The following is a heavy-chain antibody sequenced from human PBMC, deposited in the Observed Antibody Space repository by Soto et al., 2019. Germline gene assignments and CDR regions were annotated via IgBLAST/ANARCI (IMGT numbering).Heavy chain of an antibody. CDR1: GFTSSSYA. Sequence: GGSLRLSCSASGFTSSSYAMHWVRQAPGKGLEYVSAISSNGGSTYYADSVKGRFTISRDNSKNTLYLQMSSLRAEDTAVYYCVKDGGGAMSYYFDYWGQGTLVTVSS. CDR3: VKDGGGAMSYYFDY. V-gene: IGHV3-64D*06. CDR2: ISSNGGST. D-gene: IGHD2-15*01. J-gene: IGHJ4*02.